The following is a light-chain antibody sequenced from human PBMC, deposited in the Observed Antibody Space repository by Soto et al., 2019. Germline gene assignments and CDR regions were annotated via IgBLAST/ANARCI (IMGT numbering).Light chain of an antibody. J-gene: IGKJ4*01. CDR3: QQYNNWPPLT. V-gene: IGKV3-15*01. CDR2: DAS. CDR1: QSVSSS. Sequence: EIVMTQSPATLSVSPGDRATLSCRASQSVSSSLAWYQQIPGQAPRLLIYDASTRATGIPARFGGSGSGTEFTLTISSLQSEDFAVDYCQQYNNWPPLTFCGGTKVELK.